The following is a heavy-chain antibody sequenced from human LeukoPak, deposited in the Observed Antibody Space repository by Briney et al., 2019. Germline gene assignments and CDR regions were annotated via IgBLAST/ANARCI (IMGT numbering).Heavy chain of an antibody. V-gene: IGHV4-59*01. Sequence: SETLPLTCTVSGGSISSYYWSWIRQPPGKGLEWIGYIYYSGSTNYNPSLKSRVTISVDTSKNQFSLKLSSVTAADTAVYYCARAGITGTTLDYWGQGTLVTVSS. J-gene: IGHJ4*02. CDR3: ARAGITGTTLDY. CDR1: GGSISSYY. D-gene: IGHD1-7*01. CDR2: IYYSGST.